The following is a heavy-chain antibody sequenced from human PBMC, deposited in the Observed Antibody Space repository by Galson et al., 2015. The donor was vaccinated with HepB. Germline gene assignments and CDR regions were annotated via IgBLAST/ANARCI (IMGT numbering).Heavy chain of an antibody. Sequence: LRLSCAASGFTFSSYAMSWVRQAPGKGLEWVSAISGSGGTTYYADSVKGRFTISRDNSKNTLYLQMNSLRAEDTAVYYCATRAAGYYYFDYWGQGTLVTVSS. CDR3: ATRAAGYYYFDY. CDR2: ISGSGGTT. V-gene: IGHV3-23*01. D-gene: IGHD6-13*01. CDR1: GFTFSSYA. J-gene: IGHJ4*02.